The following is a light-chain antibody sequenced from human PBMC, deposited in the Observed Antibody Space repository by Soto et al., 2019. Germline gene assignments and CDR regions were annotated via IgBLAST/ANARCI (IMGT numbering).Light chain of an antibody. J-gene: IGKJ2*01. CDR2: RAS. V-gene: IGKV3-15*01. Sequence: EIVMTQSPATLSVPPGGRATLSSRASQSVSSYLAWYQQRPGQPPRLLIYRASTRATGIPARFSGSGSGTELSLTISSLESEDFAVYYCQQYSTWPPRYTFGQGTKLEI. CDR3: QQYSTWPPRYT. CDR1: QSVSSY.